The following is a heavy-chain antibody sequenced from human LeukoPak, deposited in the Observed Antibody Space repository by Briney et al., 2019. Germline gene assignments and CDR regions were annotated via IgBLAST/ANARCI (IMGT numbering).Heavy chain of an antibody. D-gene: IGHD6-13*01. CDR2: IYYSGST. Sequence: SETQSLTCTVSGGSISSSSYYWGWIRQPPGKRLEWIGSIYYSGSTYYNPSLKSRVTISVDTSKNQFSLKLSSVTAADTAVYYCAAIAAAGTRSIYYYYMDVWGKGTTVTISS. CDR3: AAIAAAGTRSIYYYYMDV. V-gene: IGHV4-39*01. CDR1: GGSISSSSYY. J-gene: IGHJ6*03.